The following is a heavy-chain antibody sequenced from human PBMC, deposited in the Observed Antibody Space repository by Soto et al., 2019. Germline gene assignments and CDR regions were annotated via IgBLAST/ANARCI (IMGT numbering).Heavy chain of an antibody. D-gene: IGHD5-12*01. CDR2: IYHSGST. V-gene: IGHV4-30-2*01. CDR3: AAGGGLPRYY. Sequence: QLQLQESGSGLVKPSQTLSLTCAVSGGSISRGGYSWSWIRQPPGKGLEWIGYIYHSGSTSYNPSLTRRVTIQVDRSKNQFSLQLSSVPAADTAVNHCAAGGGLPRYYWGEGTLITVSP. CDR1: GGSISRGGYS. J-gene: IGHJ4*02.